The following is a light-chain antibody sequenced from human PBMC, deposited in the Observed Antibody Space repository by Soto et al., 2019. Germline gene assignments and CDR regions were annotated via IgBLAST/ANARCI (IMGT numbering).Light chain of an antibody. CDR2: GAS. V-gene: IGKV1-6*01. Sequence: AIQMTQFPASLSASVGDRVTITCRASQGIRDELGWYQQKPGKAPNLLIYGASRLERGVPSRFSGSGSGTDFSLTISSLRPEDSATYFCLQDYNYPRTFGQETKLQIK. CDR3: LQDYNYPRT. J-gene: IGKJ2*01. CDR1: QGIRDE.